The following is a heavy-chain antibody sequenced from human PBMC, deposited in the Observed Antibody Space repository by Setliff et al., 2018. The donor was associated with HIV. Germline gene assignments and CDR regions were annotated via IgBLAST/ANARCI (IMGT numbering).Heavy chain of an antibody. Sequence: VASVKVSCKASGGTFSSYAIIWVRQAPGQGLEWMGGIIPIFDTAKYAQKFQVRVTITTDESTSTAYMELSSLRSDDTAVYYCASSWSRIRYYGMDVWGQGTTVTVSS. D-gene: IGHD6-13*01. J-gene: IGHJ6*02. CDR2: IIPIFDTA. CDR3: ASSWSRIRYYGMDV. V-gene: IGHV1-69*05. CDR1: GGTFSSYA.